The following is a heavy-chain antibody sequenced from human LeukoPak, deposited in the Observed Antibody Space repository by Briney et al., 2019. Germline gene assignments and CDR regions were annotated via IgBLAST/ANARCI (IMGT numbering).Heavy chain of an antibody. CDR3: AKAKYSASKGSDY. CDR1: GFTFSSYA. V-gene: IGHV3-23*01. Sequence: GGSLRLSCATSGFTFSSYAMSWVRQAPGKGLEWVSGIGASGGSTYYADSVKGRFTISRDNSKSSLYLQMNSLRTEDTALYFCAKAKYSASKGSDYWGQGALVTVSS. J-gene: IGHJ4*02. D-gene: IGHD5-18*01. CDR2: IGASGGST.